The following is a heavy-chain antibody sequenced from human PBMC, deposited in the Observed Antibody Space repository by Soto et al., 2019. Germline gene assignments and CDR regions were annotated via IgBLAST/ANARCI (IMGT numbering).Heavy chain of an antibody. D-gene: IGHD1-1*01. CDR3: ARMNQLAPKRNAFDS. V-gene: IGHV4-59*01. J-gene: IGHJ3*02. CDR1: GDSISSYF. CDR2: IHYSGDT. Sequence: SETLSLTCTVSGDSISSYFWTWIRQSPGKGLQWIGYIHYSGDTNYSPSLKSRVSLSVDTSKNQFSLRLTSVTAADTAVYFCARMNQLAPKRNAFDSWGQGTMVTVSS.